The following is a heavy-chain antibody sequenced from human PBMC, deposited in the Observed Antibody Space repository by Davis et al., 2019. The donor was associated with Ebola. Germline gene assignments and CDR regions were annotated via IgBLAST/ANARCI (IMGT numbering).Heavy chain of an antibody. D-gene: IGHD3-22*01. CDR2: IIPIFGTA. CDR3: ARDGPDSSGYRLDAFDI. CDR1: GYTFTSYA. Sequence: AASVKVSCKASGYTFTSYAISWVRQAPGQGLEWMGGIIPIFGTANYAQKFQGRVTITADESTSTAYMELSSLRSEDTAVYYCARDGPDSSGYRLDAFDIWGQGTMVTVSS. V-gene: IGHV1-69*13. J-gene: IGHJ3*02.